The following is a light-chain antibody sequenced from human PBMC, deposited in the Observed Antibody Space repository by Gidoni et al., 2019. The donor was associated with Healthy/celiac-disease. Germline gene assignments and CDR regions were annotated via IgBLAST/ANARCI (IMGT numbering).Light chain of an antibody. Sequence: DIQMTKSPSSLSASVGDRVTITCRASQSISSYLNWYQQKPGKAPTLLIYAASSLQSGVLSRFRGSCSGTDFSLTLSSLQPADFATYYCQQSYSTLSTFGQGTKLEIQ. V-gene: IGKV1-39*01. CDR2: AAS. CDR3: QQSYSTLST. CDR1: QSISSY. J-gene: IGKJ2*01.